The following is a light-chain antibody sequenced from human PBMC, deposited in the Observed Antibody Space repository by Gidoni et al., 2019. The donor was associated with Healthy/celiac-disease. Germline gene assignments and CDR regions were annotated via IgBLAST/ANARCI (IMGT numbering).Light chain of an antibody. J-gene: IGKJ5*01. CDR3: QQYYSPIT. CDR2: WAS. CDR1: QSVLYSSNNKNY. Sequence: DIVMTQSPDSLAVSLGERATINCKSSQSVLYSSNNKNYLAWYQQKPGQPPKLLIYWASTRESGVPDRFSGSGSGTDFTLTISSLQAEDVAVYYCQQYYSPITFXXXTRLEIK. V-gene: IGKV4-1*01.